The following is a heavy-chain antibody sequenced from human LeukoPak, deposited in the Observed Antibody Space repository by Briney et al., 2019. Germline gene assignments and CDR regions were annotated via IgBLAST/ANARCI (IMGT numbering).Heavy chain of an antibody. Sequence: GASVKVSCKASGGTFSSYAISWVRQAPGQGLEWMGRIIPILGIANYAQKFQGRVTITADKSTSTAYMELSSLRSEDTAVYYCARVSSGWYGGAFDIWGQGTMVTVSS. J-gene: IGHJ3*02. CDR2: IIPILGIA. D-gene: IGHD6-19*01. V-gene: IGHV1-69*04. CDR1: GGTFSSYA. CDR3: ARVSSGWYGGAFDI.